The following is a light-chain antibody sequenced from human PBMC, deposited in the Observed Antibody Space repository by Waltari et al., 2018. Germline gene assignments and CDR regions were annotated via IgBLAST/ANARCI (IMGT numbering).Light chain of an antibody. Sequence: QSALTPPPSAPGSPGQSVTISCSGTNSDICTSNFVHGFHDHHGRAPKLLIYEVNKRPSGVPDRFSGSKSANRASLTVSGLQADDEAVYHCSSYAGSNTLVFGGGTRLTVL. J-gene: IGLJ2*01. V-gene: IGLV2-8*01. CDR1: NSDICTSNF. CDR2: EVN. CDR3: SSYAGSNTLV.